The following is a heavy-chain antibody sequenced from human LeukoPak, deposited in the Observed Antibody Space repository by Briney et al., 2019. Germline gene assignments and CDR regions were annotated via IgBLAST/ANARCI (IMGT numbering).Heavy chain of an antibody. CDR3: ARGRRLLWFGPQPNWFDP. V-gene: IGHV4-34*01. J-gene: IGHJ5*02. CDR1: GGSFSGYY. CDR2: INHSGST. D-gene: IGHD3-10*01. Sequence: SETLSLTCAVYGGSFSGYYWSWIRQPPGKGLEWIGEINHSGSTNYNPSLKSRVTISVDTSKNQFSLKLSSVTAADTAVYYCARGRRLLWFGPQPNWFDPWGQGTLVTVSS.